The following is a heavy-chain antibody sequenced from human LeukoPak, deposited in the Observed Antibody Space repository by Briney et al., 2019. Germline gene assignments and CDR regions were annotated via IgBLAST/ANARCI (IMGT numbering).Heavy chain of an antibody. V-gene: IGHV4-4*07. D-gene: IGHD3-10*01. CDR1: GGSISSYY. CDR2: IYTSGST. J-gene: IGHJ4*02. Sequence: SETLSLTCTVSGGSISSYYWSWIRQPAGKGLEWIGRIYTSGSTNYNPSLKSRVTMSVDTSKNQFSLKLSSVTAADTAVYYCAREEITMVRGVIIPFDYWGQGTLVTVSS. CDR3: AREEITMVRGVIIPFDY.